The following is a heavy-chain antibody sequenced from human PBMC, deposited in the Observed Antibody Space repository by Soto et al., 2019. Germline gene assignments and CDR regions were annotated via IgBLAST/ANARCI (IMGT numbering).Heavy chain of an antibody. CDR2: IYYSGST. J-gene: IGHJ6*02. Sequence: QVQLQESGPGLVKPSETLSLTCTVSGGSISSYYWSWIRQPPGKGLEWIGYIYYSGSTNYNPSLKSRVTISVDTSNNQFSLKLSSVTAADTAVYYCARHKYYYYGMDVWGQGTTVTVSS. CDR3: ARHKYYYYGMDV. CDR1: GGSISSYY. V-gene: IGHV4-59*01.